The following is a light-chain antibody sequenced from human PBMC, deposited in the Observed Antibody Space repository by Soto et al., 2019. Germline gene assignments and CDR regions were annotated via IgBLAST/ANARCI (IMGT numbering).Light chain of an antibody. V-gene: IGLV2-11*01. Sequence: QSALTQPRSVSGSPGQSVTISCTGTSSDVGGYNYVSWYQQHPGKAPKLMIYDVSERPSGVPDRFSGSKSGNTASLTISGLQAEDEADYYCCSYAGSFYVFGTGTKVHRP. CDR1: SSDVGGYNY. CDR2: DVS. CDR3: CSYAGSFYV. J-gene: IGLJ1*01.